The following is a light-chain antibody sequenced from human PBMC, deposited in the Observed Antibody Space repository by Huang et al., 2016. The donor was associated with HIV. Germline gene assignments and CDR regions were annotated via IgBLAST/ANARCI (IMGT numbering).Light chain of an antibody. CDR2: GAS. Sequence: EIVLTQSPGTLSLSPGERATLSCRASQSVTSSYLAWYQQKPGQAPRRLIYGASSRATGIPDRFSGSGSGTDFTLTISRLEPEDFEVYYCQQYGNSPYTFGQGTKLEIK. CDR1: QSVTSSY. J-gene: IGKJ2*01. CDR3: QQYGNSPYT. V-gene: IGKV3-20*01.